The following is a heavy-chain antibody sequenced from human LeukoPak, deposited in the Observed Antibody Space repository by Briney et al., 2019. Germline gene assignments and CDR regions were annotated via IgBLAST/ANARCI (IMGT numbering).Heavy chain of an antibody. J-gene: IGHJ4*02. CDR1: AGSISSYY. Sequence: PSETLSLTCTVSAGSISSYYWSWVRQPPGRGLEWIGHIYYSGSSNYNPSLKSRVTISVDTSKNQFSLKLRSVTAADTAVYYCARDGVVGGFDYWGQGTLVTVSS. D-gene: IGHD3-3*01. CDR2: IYYSGSS. CDR3: ARDGVVGGFDY. V-gene: IGHV4-59*12.